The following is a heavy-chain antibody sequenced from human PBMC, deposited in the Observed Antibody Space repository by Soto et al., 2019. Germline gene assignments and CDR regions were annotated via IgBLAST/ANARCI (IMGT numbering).Heavy chain of an antibody. D-gene: IGHD3-22*01. CDR2: IYHSGST. V-gene: IGHV4-4*02. J-gene: IGHJ4*02. Sequence: WETLSLTCAVSGGSISSSNWWIWVRQPPGKGLEWIGEIYHSGSTNYNPSLKSRVTISVDKSKNHFSLKLSSVTAADTAVYYCARARDSSGYCDYWGQGTLVTVSS. CDR1: GGSISSSNW. CDR3: ARARDSSGYCDY.